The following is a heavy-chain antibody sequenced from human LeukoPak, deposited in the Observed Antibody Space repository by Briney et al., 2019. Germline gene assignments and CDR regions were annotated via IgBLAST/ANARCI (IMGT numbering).Heavy chain of an antibody. CDR1: GGSISSYY. CDR3: ARAFSSGDYDILTGYYHYYYYYMDV. J-gene: IGHJ6*03. D-gene: IGHD3-9*01. Sequence: PSETLSLTCTVSGGSISSYYWSWIRQPPGKGLEWIGYIYYSGSTNYNPSLKSRVTISVDTSKNQFSLKLSSVTAADTAVYYCARAFSSGDYDILTGYYHYYYYYMDVWGKGTTVTISS. V-gene: IGHV4-59*01. CDR2: IYYSGST.